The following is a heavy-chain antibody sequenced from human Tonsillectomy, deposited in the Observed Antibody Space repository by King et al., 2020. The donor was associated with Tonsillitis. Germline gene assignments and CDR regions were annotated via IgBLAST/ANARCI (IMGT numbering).Heavy chain of an antibody. CDR1: GGSFSGYY. J-gene: IGHJ3*02. CDR3: ARDTYSNYAFDI. D-gene: IGHD4-11*01. V-gene: IGHV4-34*01. Sequence: QVQLQQWGAGLLKPSETLSLNCAVYGGSFSGYYWTWIRQTPGKGLEWIGEINHSGSTNYNPSLKSRVTISVDTSKNQFSLKLSSVTAADTAVYYCARDTYSNYAFDIWGQGTMVTVSS. CDR2: INHSGST.